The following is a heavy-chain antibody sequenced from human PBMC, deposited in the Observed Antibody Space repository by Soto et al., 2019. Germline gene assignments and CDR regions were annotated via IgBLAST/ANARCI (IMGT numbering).Heavy chain of an antibody. CDR3: ARGLFEVYGGDLYY. J-gene: IGHJ4*02. V-gene: IGHV4-59*11. D-gene: IGHD2-21*02. CDR1: GGSLSNHY. Sequence: PSETLSLTCTVSGGSLSNHYWTWIRQSPGKGLEWIGSIYYRVNTNYNPSLDSRVTMTVDTSKNEFSLQLTSMTTADTAVYYCARGLFEVYGGDLYYWGQGILVTVSS. CDR2: IYYRVNT.